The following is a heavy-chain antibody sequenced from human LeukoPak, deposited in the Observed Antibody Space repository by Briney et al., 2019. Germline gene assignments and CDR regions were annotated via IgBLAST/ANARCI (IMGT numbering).Heavy chain of an antibody. V-gene: IGHV4-39*01. J-gene: IGHJ5*02. CDR2: IYYSGST. D-gene: IGHD3-22*01. CDR1: GGSISSSSYY. CDR3: ARCKKNNYDSSGYHGDWFDP. Sequence: SETLSLTCTVSGGSISSSSYYWGWIRQPPGKGLEWIGSIYYSGSTYYNPSLKSRVTISVDTSKNQFSLKLSSVTAADTAVYYCARCKKNNYDSSGYHGDWFDPWGQGTLVTVPS.